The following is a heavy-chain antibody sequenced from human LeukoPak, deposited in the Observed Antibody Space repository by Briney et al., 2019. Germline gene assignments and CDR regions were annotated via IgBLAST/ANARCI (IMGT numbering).Heavy chain of an antibody. D-gene: IGHD3-10*01. CDR3: ARHITGSGSAFDH. CDR1: GTFFSSYF. V-gene: IGHV4-59*08. CDR2: IHYNGDT. J-gene: IGHJ2*01. Sequence: SETLSLTCTVSGTFFSSYFWGWIRQPPGKGQEWIAYIHYNGDTNYNPSLKSRVTISVDPSTNQFSLQLRSVTAADTAVYYCARHITGSGSAFDHWGRGPLVTVSS.